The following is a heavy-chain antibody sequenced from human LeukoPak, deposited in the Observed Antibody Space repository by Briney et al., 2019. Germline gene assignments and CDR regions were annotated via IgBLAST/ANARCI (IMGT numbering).Heavy chain of an antibody. J-gene: IGHJ4*02. CDR3: VKRDKGTFDY. CDR2: TGARADTS. V-gene: IGHV3-23*01. Sequence: GGSLRVSCAASGFTFSSYAMTWVRQAPGKGLEWVSATGARADTSDYADAVKGRFIISRDNSKNTLYLQMNSLRAEDTAVYYCVKRDKGTFDYWGRGTLVTVSS. D-gene: IGHD3-16*01. CDR1: GFTFSSYA.